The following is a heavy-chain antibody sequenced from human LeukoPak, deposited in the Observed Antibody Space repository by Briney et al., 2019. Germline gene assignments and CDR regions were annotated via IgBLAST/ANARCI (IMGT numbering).Heavy chain of an antibody. CDR3: ARECAIEAGLWPAFDV. CDR2: VFSDGVGE. J-gene: IGHJ3*01. V-gene: IGHV3-30-3*01. D-gene: IGHD5-12*01. Sequence: WGSLRLSCAASGFTFNSYTMHWVRQAPGKGLEWVALVFSDGVGEYNADSAKGRFTISRDNSKDTLFLQMNSRIAEDTAVYYCARECAIEAGLWPAFDVWGGGTMVTVCS. CDR1: GFTFNSYT.